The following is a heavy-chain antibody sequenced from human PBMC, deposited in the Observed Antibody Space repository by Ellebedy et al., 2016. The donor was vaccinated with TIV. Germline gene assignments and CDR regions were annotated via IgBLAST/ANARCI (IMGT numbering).Heavy chain of an antibody. J-gene: IGHJ6*02. V-gene: IGHV3-30-3*01. Sequence: GESLKISXVASGFRFSNYAMHWVRQAPGKGLEWVALISYHGSNKYYADAVKGRFTISRDNSKNTLYLEMNSLRDEDTAVYYCTRDGGRAYAMDVWGQGTTVIVSS. CDR3: TRDGGRAYAMDV. CDR1: GFRFSNYA. CDR2: ISYHGSNK. D-gene: IGHD3-16*01.